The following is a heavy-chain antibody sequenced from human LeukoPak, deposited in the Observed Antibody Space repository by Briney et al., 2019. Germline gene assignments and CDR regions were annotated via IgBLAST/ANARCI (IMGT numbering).Heavy chain of an antibody. D-gene: IGHD5-24*01. V-gene: IGHV3-53*01. CDR2: ISGGGTT. CDR1: GFTVRSNY. Sequence: GGSLRLSCAASGFTVRSNYMSWVRQAPGKGLEWVSVISGGGTTYYADSVKGRFTISRDNSKNTLYLQMSSLRAEDSAVYYCVREDDYNSPFEYWGQGTQVTVSS. J-gene: IGHJ4*02. CDR3: VREDDYNSPFEY.